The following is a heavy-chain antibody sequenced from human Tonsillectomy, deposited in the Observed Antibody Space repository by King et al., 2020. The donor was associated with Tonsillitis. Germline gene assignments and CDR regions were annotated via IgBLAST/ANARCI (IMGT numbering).Heavy chain of an antibody. CDR1: GGTFSFYA. Sequence: QLVQSGAEVKKPGSSVKVSCKASGGTFSFYAISWVRQAPGQGLEWLGTIVPTFGIANYAQKFQGRVTIIADESTSTAYMDLNTLRYEDTAVYYCAGEDVAGDDYWGQGTLVTVSS. CDR2: IVPTFGIA. CDR3: AGEDVAGDDY. J-gene: IGHJ4*02. D-gene: IGHD6-19*01. V-gene: IGHV1-69*15.